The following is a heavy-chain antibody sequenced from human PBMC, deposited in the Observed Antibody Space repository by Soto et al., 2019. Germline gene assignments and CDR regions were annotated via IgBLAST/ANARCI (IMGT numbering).Heavy chain of an antibody. D-gene: IGHD1-1*01. CDR2: TYYRSKWYI. Sequence: QVQLQQSVPGLVKPSQTLSLTCDISGDSVSSNSAAWNWIRQTPSRGLECLGRTYYRSKWYINYAVCLKSRITVNPDTSKNQFALQLNSVTPEDSAVYYCARGSWDDVTGHGYMDVWGKGTTVTVSS. V-gene: IGHV6-1*01. CDR1: GDSVSSNSAA. CDR3: ARGSWDDVTGHGYMDV. J-gene: IGHJ6*03.